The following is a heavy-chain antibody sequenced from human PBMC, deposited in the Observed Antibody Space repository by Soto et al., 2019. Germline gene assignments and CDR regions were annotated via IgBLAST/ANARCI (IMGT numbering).Heavy chain of an antibody. D-gene: IGHD3-16*01. V-gene: IGHV1-18*01. CDR3: VMVDNYVTPTPQDV. J-gene: IGHJ6*02. CDR1: GYIFVNYG. Sequence: QVQLVQSGDEVKKPGASVKVSCKASGYIFVNYGIAWVRQAPRQGLEWMGWISPYTGYTRSASKVQGRLTMTTDTSTSTAYMGLGSLTSDDAAVYYCVMVDNYVTPTPQDVWGQGTTVTVSS. CDR2: ISPYTGYT.